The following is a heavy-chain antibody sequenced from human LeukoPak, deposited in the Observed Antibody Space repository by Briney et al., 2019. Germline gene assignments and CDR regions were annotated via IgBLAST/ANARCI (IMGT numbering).Heavy chain of an antibody. D-gene: IGHD2-2*01. Sequence: SETLSLTCTVSGGSISSDDYYWSWIRQPPGKGLEWIGYIYYSGSTYYNPSLKSRVTISVDTSKNQFSLKLSSVTAADTAVHYCASSFYIVVVPAAHDAFDIWGQGTMVTVSP. J-gene: IGHJ3*02. CDR2: IYYSGST. CDR1: GGSISSDDYY. V-gene: IGHV4-30-4*01. CDR3: ASSFYIVVVPAAHDAFDI.